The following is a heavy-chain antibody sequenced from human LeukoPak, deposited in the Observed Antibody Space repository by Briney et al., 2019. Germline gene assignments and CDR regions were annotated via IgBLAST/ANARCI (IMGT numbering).Heavy chain of an antibody. Sequence: ASAKVSCKTSGYTFSSYGITWVRQAPGQGVEWMGWISAYGHTKLARNLQARVPVTIDTSTTTAYMELRSLSSDDTAVYFCARETASGYLGFDFWGQGTLVTVSS. J-gene: IGHJ4*02. CDR1: GYTFSSYG. V-gene: IGHV1-18*01. CDR3: ARETASGYLGFDF. D-gene: IGHD3-3*01. CDR2: ISAYGHT.